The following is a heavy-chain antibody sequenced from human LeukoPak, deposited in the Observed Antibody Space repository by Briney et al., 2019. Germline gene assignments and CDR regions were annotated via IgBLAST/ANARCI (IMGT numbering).Heavy chain of an antibody. CDR3: AKESGKFDY. CDR2: ISADGGST. J-gene: IGHJ4*02. Sequence: GGSLRLSCVASGLNFDDSAMHWVRQAPGKGLEWVSLISADGGSTFSADSVKGRFSISRDNSKNSLYLQMNSLRSEDTAMYYCAKESGKFDYWSQGTLVAVSS. CDR1: GLNFDDSA. V-gene: IGHV3-43*02.